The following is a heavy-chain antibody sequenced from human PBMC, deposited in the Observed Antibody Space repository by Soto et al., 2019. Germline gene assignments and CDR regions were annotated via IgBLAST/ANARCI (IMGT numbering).Heavy chain of an antibody. Sequence: EVQLPESGGGLVQPGGSLRLSCAASGFTFSDYAMNWVRQAPGKGLEWVSGISGSGGDTYYADSVNGRFTISRDNSKNTLYLQMSSLRADDTAVYLCAKGGCSGVSCGWFDPWGQGTLVTVSS. CDR1: GFTFSDYA. J-gene: IGHJ5*02. CDR2: ISGSGGDT. V-gene: IGHV3-23*01. D-gene: IGHD2-15*01. CDR3: AKGGCSGVSCGWFDP.